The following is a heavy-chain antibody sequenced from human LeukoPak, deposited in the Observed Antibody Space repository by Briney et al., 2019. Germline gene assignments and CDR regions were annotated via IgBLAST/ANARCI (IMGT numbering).Heavy chain of an antibody. V-gene: IGHV3-23*01. CDR2: ISGSGGST. CDR3: AKDRRYSSSWFSY. CDR1: RFTFSSYA. D-gene: IGHD6-13*01. J-gene: IGHJ4*02. Sequence: GGSLRLSCAASRFTFSSYAMSWVRQAPGKGLEWVSAISGSGGSTYYADSVKGRFTISRDNSKNTLYLQMNSLRAEDTAVYYCAKDRRYSSSWFSYWGQGTLVTVSS.